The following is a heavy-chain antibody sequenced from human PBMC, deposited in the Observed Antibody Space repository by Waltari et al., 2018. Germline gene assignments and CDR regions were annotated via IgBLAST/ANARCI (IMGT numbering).Heavy chain of an antibody. D-gene: IGHD3-3*01. J-gene: IGHJ5*02. CDR2: IYYSGSN. CDR1: GGSISSSSYY. Sequence: QLQLQESGPGLVKPSETLSLPCPFSGGSISSSSYYWGWIRQPPGTGLEWFGSIYYSGSNYNNPPRKSGVTISVDTSKNQFSLKLSSVTAADTTVYYCARHNYDFWSGYYTLGWFDPWGQGILVTVSS. V-gene: IGHV4-39*01. CDR3: ARHNYDFWSGYYTLGWFDP.